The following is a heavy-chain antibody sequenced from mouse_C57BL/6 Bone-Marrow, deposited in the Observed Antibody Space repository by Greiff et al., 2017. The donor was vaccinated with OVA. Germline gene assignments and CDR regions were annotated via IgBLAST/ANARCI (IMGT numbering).Heavy chain of an antibody. Sequence: VQLQEFGAELVRPGASVTLSCKASGYTFTDYEMHWVKQTPVHGLEWIGAIDPETGGTAYNQKFKGKAILTADKSSSTAYMELRSLTSEDSAVYYCTNNWRFAYWGQGTLVTVSA. CDR2: IDPETGGT. CDR1: GYTFTDYE. D-gene: IGHD4-1*02. J-gene: IGHJ3*01. CDR3: TNNWRFAY. V-gene: IGHV1-15*01.